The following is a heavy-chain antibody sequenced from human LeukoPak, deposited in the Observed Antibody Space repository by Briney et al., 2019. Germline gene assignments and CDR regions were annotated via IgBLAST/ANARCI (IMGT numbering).Heavy chain of an antibody. J-gene: IGHJ4*02. Sequence: GGSLRLSCAVSGFTFSSYGMHWVRQAPGKGLEWVAVIWFDGSDKYYADSLKGRFTITRDNSKNTLYLQMNSLRADDTAVYYCARDGYSGYDFYFDYWGQGTLVTVSS. D-gene: IGHD5-12*01. CDR2: IWFDGSDK. V-gene: IGHV3-33*01. CDR1: GFTFSSYG. CDR3: ARDGYSGYDFYFDY.